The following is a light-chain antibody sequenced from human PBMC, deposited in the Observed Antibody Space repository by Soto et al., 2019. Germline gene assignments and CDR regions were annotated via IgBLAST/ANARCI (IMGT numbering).Light chain of an antibody. CDR3: RSYDSSLSGYV. CDR1: SSNIGAGYE. Sequence: QSVLTQPPSVSEAPGQRVTISCTGSSSNIGAGYEAHWYQQVPGTAPKLLIYENNNRPSGVPDRFSGSKSGTSASLAITGRQAEDEAAYYCRSYDSSLSGYVFGTGTKLTVL. J-gene: IGLJ1*01. V-gene: IGLV1-40*01. CDR2: ENN.